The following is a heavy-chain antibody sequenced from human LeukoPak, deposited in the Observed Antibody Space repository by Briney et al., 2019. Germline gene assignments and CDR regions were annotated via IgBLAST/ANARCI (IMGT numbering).Heavy chain of an antibody. CDR1: GFTFSSYG. D-gene: IGHD3-16*01. J-gene: IGHJ6*02. V-gene: IGHV3-30*18. Sequence: GGSLRLSCAASGFTFSSYGMHWVRQAPGKGLEWVAVISYDGSNKYYADSVKGRFTISRDNSKNTLYLQMNSLRAEDTAVYYCAKAWGDYYYYGMDVWGQGTTVTVSS. CDR3: AKAWGDYYYYGMDV. CDR2: ISYDGSNK.